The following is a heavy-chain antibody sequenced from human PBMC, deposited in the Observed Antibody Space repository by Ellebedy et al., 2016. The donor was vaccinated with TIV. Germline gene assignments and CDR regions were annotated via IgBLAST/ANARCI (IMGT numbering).Heavy chain of an antibody. CDR1: GFTFGDYA. V-gene: IGHV3-49*04. CDR2: IRSKAYGGTT. CDR3: TRDLTTLAAAGTGIYYYTMDV. J-gene: IGHJ6*02. Sequence: GGSLRLXXTASGFTFGDYAMSWVRQAPGKGLEWVSFIRSKAYGGTTESAASVKGRFTISRDDSTSIAYLQMNSLKAEDTAVYYCTRDLTTLAAAGTGIYYYTMDVWGQGTTVTVSS. D-gene: IGHD6-13*01.